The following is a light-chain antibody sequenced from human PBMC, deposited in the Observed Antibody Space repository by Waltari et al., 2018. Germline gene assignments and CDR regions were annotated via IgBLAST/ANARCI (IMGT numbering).Light chain of an antibody. Sequence: EIVLTQSPATLSLSPGERATLSCRASQNIRSYLVWYQQRHGQAPRLLIYDGFTMATGIPARFSGSGSGTDFTLTISSLEPEDFAVYYCHQRSDWPLTFGGGTKVDIK. CDR2: DGF. CDR3: HQRSDWPLT. CDR1: QNIRSY. V-gene: IGKV3-11*01. J-gene: IGKJ4*01.